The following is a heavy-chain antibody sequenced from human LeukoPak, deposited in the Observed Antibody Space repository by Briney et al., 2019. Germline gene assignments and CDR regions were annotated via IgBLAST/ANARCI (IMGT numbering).Heavy chain of an antibody. CDR1: GFTFSSYE. D-gene: IGHD3-22*01. Sequence: GGSLRLSCAASGFTFSSYEMNWVRQAPGKGLEWVSYINSGGSAIYYADSVKGRFTVSRDNTRNSLYLQMNSLRAEDTAVYYCARDPASIDSSGYSYGYWGQGTLVTVSS. CDR3: ARDPASIDSSGYSYGY. CDR2: INSGGSAI. J-gene: IGHJ4*02. V-gene: IGHV3-48*03.